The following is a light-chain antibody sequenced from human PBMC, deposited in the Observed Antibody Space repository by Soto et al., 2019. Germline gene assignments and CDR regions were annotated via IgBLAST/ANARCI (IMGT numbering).Light chain of an antibody. CDR3: QHYNSYSEA. V-gene: IGKV1-5*03. Sequence: DIQLTQSPCTLSWSAGDRVPLPCRASQTSSSWLAWYQQKPGKAPKLLIYKASTLKSGGPSRCSGSGAGTEFSLTIISLQPDDFATEYCQHYNSYSEAFGQGTRVDIK. CDR1: QTSSSW. CDR2: KAS. J-gene: IGKJ1*01.